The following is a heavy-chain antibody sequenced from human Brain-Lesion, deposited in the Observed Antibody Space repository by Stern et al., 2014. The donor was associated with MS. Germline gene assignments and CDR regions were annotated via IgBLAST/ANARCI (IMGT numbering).Heavy chain of an antibody. Sequence: QVQLVQSGAEVKKPGASVKVSCKTSGYIFTGYYIHWVRQAPGQGLEWMAWINPNTGGTKCQGRVTMSRDTAISTAYVELSSLTSDDTAVYYCARDQRGITIFGVVTDYYYLGMDVWGQGTTVTVSS. CDR3: ARDQRGITIFGVVTDYYYLGMDV. V-gene: IGHV1-2*02. CDR2: INPNTGGT. D-gene: IGHD3-3*01. CDR1: GYIFTGYY. J-gene: IGHJ6*02.